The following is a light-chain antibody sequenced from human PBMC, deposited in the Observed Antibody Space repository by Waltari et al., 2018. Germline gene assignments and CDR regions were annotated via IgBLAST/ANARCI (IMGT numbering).Light chain of an antibody. CDR1: SSNIGAGYD. Sequence: QSVLTQPPSVSGAPGQTVTISCTGSSSNIGAGYDVHWYQQFPGTAPKLLIYGNINRPSGVPDRFSASKSGTSASLAITGLQAEDEADYYCQSYDSSLSGYIFGPVTTVTVL. J-gene: IGLJ1*01. CDR3: QSYDSSLSGYI. V-gene: IGLV1-40*01. CDR2: GNI.